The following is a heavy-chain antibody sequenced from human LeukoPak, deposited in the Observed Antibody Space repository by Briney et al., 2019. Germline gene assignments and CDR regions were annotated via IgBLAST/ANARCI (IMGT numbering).Heavy chain of an antibody. V-gene: IGHV3-48*03. D-gene: IGHD2-8*01. J-gene: IGHJ6*03. CDR3: ARAPSVRYYYYMDV. CDR2: ISSSGSTI. CDR1: GFTFSSYE. Sequence: GGSLRLSCAASGFTFSSYEMNWVRQAPGKGLEWVSYISSSGSTIYYADSVKGRFTISRDNAKNFLYLQMNSLRAEDTAFYYCARAPSVRYYYYMDVWGKGTTVTVSS.